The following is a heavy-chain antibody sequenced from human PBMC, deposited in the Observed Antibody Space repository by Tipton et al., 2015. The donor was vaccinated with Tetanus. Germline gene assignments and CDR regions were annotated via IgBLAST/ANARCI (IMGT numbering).Heavy chain of an antibody. CDR3: ARMYSTSSPFDH. CDR2: IFPDDSDT. D-gene: IGHD6-6*01. V-gene: IGHV5-51*01. CDR1: GYSFTSHW. Sequence: MQLVQSGADVKKPGESLKISCKASGYSFTSHWIGWVRQMPGKGLEWMGMIFPDDSDTRYSPSFQGHVTFSVDKSTSTVYLQWSSLKASDTAMYFCARMYSTSSPFDHWGQGTLVAVSS. J-gene: IGHJ4*02.